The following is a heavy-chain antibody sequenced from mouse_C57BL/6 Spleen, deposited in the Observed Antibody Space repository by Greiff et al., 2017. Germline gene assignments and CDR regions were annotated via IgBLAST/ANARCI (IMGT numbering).Heavy chain of an antibody. V-gene: IGHV1-55*01. CDR3: ARCDYYGSSYAMDY. D-gene: IGHD1-1*01. J-gene: IGHJ4*01. CDR2: IYPGSGST. CDR1: GYTFTSYW. Sequence: VQLQQPGAELVKPGASVKMSCKASGYTFTSYWITWVKQRPGQGLEWIGDIYPGSGSTNYNEKFKSKATLTVDTSSSTAYMELHSLTSEDSAVYFCARCDYYGSSYAMDYWGQGTSVTVSS.